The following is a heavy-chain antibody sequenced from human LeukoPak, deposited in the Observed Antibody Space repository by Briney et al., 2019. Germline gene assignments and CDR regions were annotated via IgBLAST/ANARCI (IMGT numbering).Heavy chain of an antibody. CDR2: ISSSSSYI. CDR3: ARGGYCTNGVCYTRFAYYYYYGMDV. D-gene: IGHD2-8*01. CDR1: GFAFSSYT. V-gene: IGHV3-21*01. Sequence: PGGSLRLSCAASGFAFSSYTMNWVRQAPGKGLEWVSSISSSSSYIYYADSVKGRFTISRDNAKNSLYLQMNSLRAEDTAVYYCARGGYCTNGVCYTRFAYYYYYGMDVWGQGTTVTVSS. J-gene: IGHJ6*02.